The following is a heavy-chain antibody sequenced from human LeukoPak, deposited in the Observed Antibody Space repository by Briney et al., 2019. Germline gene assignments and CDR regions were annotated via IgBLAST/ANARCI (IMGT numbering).Heavy chain of an antibody. CDR1: GGTFSNHA. J-gene: IGHJ4*02. D-gene: IGHD4-23*01. V-gene: IGHV1-69*04. Sequence: GASVKVSCNASGGTFSNHAISWVRQAPGQGLEWMGRIIPILDITNYAQNFQGRITITADKSTTTAYMELSSLRSEDTAVYYCTSDDYGDNSWNDYWGQGTLVTVSS. CDR2: IIPILDIT. CDR3: TSDDYGDNSWNDY.